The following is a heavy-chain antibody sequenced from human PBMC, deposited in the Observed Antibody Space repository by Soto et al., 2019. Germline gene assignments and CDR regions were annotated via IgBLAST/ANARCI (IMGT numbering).Heavy chain of an antibody. CDR3: ARDVGIDFWSGYYNDYYYYGMDV. Sequence: ASVKVSCKASGYTFTSYGISWVRQAPGQGLEWMGWISAYNGNTNYAQKLQGRVTMTTDTSTSTAYMELRSLRSDDTAVYYCARDVGIDFWSGYYNDYYYYGMDVWGQGTTVTVSS. CDR1: GYTFTSYG. V-gene: IGHV1-18*01. CDR2: ISAYNGNT. J-gene: IGHJ6*02. D-gene: IGHD3-3*01.